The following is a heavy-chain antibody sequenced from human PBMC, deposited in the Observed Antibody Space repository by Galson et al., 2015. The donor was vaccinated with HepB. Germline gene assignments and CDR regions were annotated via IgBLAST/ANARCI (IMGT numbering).Heavy chain of an antibody. CDR1: GFTFSSYS. V-gene: IGHV3-48*01. D-gene: IGHD3-10*01. CDR3: ARPLAMVRGVWDI. Sequence: SLRLSCAASGFTFSSYSMNWVRQAPGKGLEWVSYISSSSSTIYYADSVKGRFTISRDNAKNSLYLQMNSLRAEDTAVYYCARPLAMVRGVWDIWGQGTMVTVSS. J-gene: IGHJ3*02. CDR2: ISSSSSTI.